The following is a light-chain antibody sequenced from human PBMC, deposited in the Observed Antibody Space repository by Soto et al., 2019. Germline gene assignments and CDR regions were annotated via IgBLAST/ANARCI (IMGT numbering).Light chain of an antibody. CDR2: EGS. CDR3: TSYTSSGSVV. Sequence: QSVLTQPASVSGSPGQWITISCTGTGSDIGGYNYVYWYQQHPGTAPKVMIYEGSNRPSGVSNRFSASKSCNTASLTISGLQDEDEADYYCTSYTSSGSVVFGGGTKLTVL. J-gene: IGLJ2*01. V-gene: IGLV2-14*01. CDR1: GSDIGGYNY.